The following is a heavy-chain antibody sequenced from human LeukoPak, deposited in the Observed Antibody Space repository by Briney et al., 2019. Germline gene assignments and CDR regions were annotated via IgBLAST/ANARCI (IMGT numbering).Heavy chain of an antibody. J-gene: IGHJ6*03. CDR3: ARDRSDTAMVRDYYYYMDV. CDR1: GFTFSSYA. CDR2: ISYDGSNK. Sequence: TGGSLRLSCAASGFTFSSYAMHWVRQAPGKGLEWVAVISYDGSNKYYADSVKGRFTISRDNSKNTLYLQMNSLRAEDTAVYYCARDRSDTAMVRDYYYYMDVWGKGTTVTISS. V-gene: IGHV3-30*04. D-gene: IGHD5-18*01.